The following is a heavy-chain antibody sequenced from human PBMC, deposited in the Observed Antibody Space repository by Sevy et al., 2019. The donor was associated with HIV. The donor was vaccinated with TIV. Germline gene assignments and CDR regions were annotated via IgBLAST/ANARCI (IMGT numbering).Heavy chain of an antibody. CDR2: IYYSGNT. V-gene: IGHV4-39*01. CDR3: ARLSGYSSGWFWFDP. Sequence: SETLSLTCTVSGGSISSSNYYWGWIRQPPGKGLEWIGSIYYSGNTYYNPSLKSRVTISVDTSKNQFSLKVGSVTAADTAVFYCARLSGYSSGWFWFDPWGHGTLVTVSS. D-gene: IGHD6-19*01. CDR1: GGSISSSNYY. J-gene: IGHJ5*02.